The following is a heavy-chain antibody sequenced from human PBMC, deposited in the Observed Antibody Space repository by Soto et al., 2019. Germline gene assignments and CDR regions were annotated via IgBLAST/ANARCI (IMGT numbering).Heavy chain of an antibody. D-gene: IGHD3-22*01. CDR2: IYPGDSDT. CDR3: ARQDYYDSSGYFPFDY. V-gene: IGHV5-51*01. Sequence: GESLKISCKGSGYSFTSYWIGWVRQMPGKGLEWMGIIYPGDSDTRYSPSFQGQVTISADKSISTAYLQWSSLKASGTAMYYCARQDYYDSSGYFPFDYWGQGTLVTVSS. CDR1: GYSFTSYW. J-gene: IGHJ4*02.